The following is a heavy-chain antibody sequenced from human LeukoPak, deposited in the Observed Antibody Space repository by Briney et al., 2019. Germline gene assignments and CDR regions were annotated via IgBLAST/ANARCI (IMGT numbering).Heavy chain of an antibody. CDR2: ISWNSGSI. Sequence: GGSLSLSCAPSGFTFDDYAMHSVRQAAGKGLEWALGISWNSGSIGYADCVKGRFTISRDNDKNSLYLQMNSLRAEDTALYYCAKDMGYYDSSGYQEWGAFDIWGQGTMVTVSS. V-gene: IGHV3-9*01. CDR1: GFTFDDYA. CDR3: AKDMGYYDSSGYQEWGAFDI. D-gene: IGHD3-22*01. J-gene: IGHJ3*02.